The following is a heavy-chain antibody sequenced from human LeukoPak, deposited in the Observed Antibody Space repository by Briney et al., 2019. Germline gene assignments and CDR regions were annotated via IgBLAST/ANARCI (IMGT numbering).Heavy chain of an antibody. J-gene: IGHJ6*03. CDR3: ARSPAYYYYYMDV. V-gene: IGHV4-61*02. CDR2: IYTSGST. Sequence: PSETLSLTCTVSGGSISSGSYYWSWIRQPAGKGLEWIGRIYTSGSTNYNPSLKSRVTISVDTSKNQFSLKLSSVTAADTAVYYCARSPAYYYYYMDVWGEGTTVTVSS. CDR1: GGSISSGSYY.